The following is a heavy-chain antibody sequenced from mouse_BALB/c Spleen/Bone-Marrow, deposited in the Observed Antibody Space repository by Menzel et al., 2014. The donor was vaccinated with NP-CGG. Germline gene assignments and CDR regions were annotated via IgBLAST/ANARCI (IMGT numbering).Heavy chain of an antibody. CDR1: GYTFTSYW. CDR3: TRDNWDY. D-gene: IGHD4-1*01. Sequence: VQLQQSGAELVRPGASVKLSCKASGYTFTSYWINWVKQRPGQGLEWIGNIFPSETYTNYNQKFKDKATLTVDKSSSTAYMQLGSPTSEDSAVYYCTRDNWDYWGQGTTLTVSS. V-gene: IGHV1-69*02. J-gene: IGHJ2*01. CDR2: IFPSETYT.